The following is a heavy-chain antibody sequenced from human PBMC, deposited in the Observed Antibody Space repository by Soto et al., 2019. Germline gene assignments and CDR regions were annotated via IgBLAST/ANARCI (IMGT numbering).Heavy chain of an antibody. CDR2: IYWNDDK. J-gene: IGHJ5*02. Sequence: SGPTLVNPTQTLTLTCTFSGFSLSPSGVGVGWIRQPPGKALAWLALIYWNDDKRYSPSLKSRLTITKDTSKNKVVLTMNNMHPVDTATNYFVHRAIGIQLWPNWFDPWGQGTLVTVSS. D-gene: IGHD5-18*01. CDR1: GFSLSPSGVG. CDR3: VHRAIGIQLWPNWFDP. V-gene: IGHV2-5*01.